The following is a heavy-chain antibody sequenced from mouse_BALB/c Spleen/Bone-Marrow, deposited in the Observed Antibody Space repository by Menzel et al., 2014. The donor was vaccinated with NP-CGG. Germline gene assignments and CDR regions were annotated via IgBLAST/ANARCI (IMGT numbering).Heavy chain of an antibody. CDR2: INPDSSTI. V-gene: IGHV4-1*02. Sequence: DVKLQESGGGLVQPGGSLKLSCAASGCAFRGFWMGWVRQAPGKGLEWIGEINPDSSTINYTPSLKDRFIISRDNAKNTLYLQMSKVRSEDTACYYCARLGYEGGLAYWGQGTLVTVSA. CDR3: ARLGYEGGLAY. J-gene: IGHJ3*01. D-gene: IGHD2-2*01. CDR1: GCAFRGFW.